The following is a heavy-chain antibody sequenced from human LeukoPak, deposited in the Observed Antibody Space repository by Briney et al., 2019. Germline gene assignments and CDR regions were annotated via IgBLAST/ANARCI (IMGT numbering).Heavy chain of an antibody. D-gene: IGHD1-26*01. CDR3: ARHRKGSYHDYDFDY. Sequence: SETLSLTXTVSGGSISSGSYYWSWIRQPAGKGLEWIGRIYTSGSTNYNPSVKSRVTISVDTSKNQFSLKLSSVTAADTAVYYCARHRKGSYHDYDFDYWGQGTLVTVSS. V-gene: IGHV4-61*02. CDR2: IYTSGST. J-gene: IGHJ4*02. CDR1: GGSISSGSYY.